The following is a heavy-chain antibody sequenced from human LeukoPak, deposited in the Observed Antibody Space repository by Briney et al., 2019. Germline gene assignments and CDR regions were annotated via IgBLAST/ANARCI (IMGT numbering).Heavy chain of an antibody. Sequence: SETLSLTCTVSGGSISNYYWSWIRQPAGKGLEWIGYIYYSGSTNYNPSLKSRVTISVDTSKNQFSLKLSSVTAADTAVYYCASSYYGSGSYRGWGQGTLVTVSS. CDR3: ASSYYGSGSYRG. CDR2: IYYSGST. J-gene: IGHJ4*02. V-gene: IGHV4-59*08. CDR1: GGSISNYY. D-gene: IGHD3-10*01.